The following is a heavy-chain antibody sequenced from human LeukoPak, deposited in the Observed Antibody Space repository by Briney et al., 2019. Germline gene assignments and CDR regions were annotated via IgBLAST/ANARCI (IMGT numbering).Heavy chain of an antibody. D-gene: IGHD5-12*01. CDR2: ISYDGSNK. V-gene: IGHV3-30*04. CDR1: GFTFSSYA. CDR3: AKGGATNWYYFDY. Sequence: GGSLRLSCAASGFTFSSYAMHWVRQAPGKGLEWVAVISYDGSNKYYADSVKGRFTISRDNSKNTLYLQMNSLRAEDTAVYYCAKGGATNWYYFDYWGQGTLVTVSS. J-gene: IGHJ4*02.